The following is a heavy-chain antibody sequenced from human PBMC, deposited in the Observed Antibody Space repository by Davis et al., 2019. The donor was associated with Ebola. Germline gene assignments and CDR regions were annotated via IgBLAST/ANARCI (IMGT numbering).Heavy chain of an antibody. CDR1: GGPISNYY. J-gene: IGHJ6*02. V-gene: IGHV4-59*12. CDR2: VYYSGNT. CDR3: ARDHGAGNLDV. D-gene: IGHD3-16*01. Sequence: SETLSLTCTLSGGPISNYYWTWIRQSPGKGLEWIGNVYYSGNTHYNPPLKSRATISVDTSENHFSLRLRSVTTADTAVYYCARDHGAGNLDVWGQGTTVTVSS.